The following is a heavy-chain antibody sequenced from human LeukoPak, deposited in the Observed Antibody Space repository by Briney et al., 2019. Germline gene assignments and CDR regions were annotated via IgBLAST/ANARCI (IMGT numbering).Heavy chain of an antibody. V-gene: IGHV3-74*01. CDR1: GFTFSSYW. CDR2: INSDGSST. D-gene: IGHD4-17*01. CDR3: ARVSDYGDYDAFDI. Sequence: PGGSLRLSCAASGFTFSSYWMHWVRQAPGKGLVWVSRINSDGSSTSYADSVKGRFTISRDNAKNTLYLQMNSLRAEDTAVYYCARVSDYGDYDAFDIWGQGTMVTVSS. J-gene: IGHJ3*02.